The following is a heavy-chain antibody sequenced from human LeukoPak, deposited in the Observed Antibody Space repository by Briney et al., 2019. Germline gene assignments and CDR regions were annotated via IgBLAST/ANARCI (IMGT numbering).Heavy chain of an antibody. J-gene: IGHJ6*03. CDR2: ISHDGSLK. D-gene: IGHD6-13*01. V-gene: IGHV3-30*03. CDR3: ARGIAAHRIQHYHYYYMDV. CDR1: GFSFTTYG. Sequence: GGSLRLSCEVSGFSFTTYGIHWVRQAPGKGLEWVAMISHDGSLKYYGDAVKGRFTIFRDESKNTLYLQMNSLRTEDTAVYYCARGIAAHRIQHYHYYYMDVWGKGTTVTVSS.